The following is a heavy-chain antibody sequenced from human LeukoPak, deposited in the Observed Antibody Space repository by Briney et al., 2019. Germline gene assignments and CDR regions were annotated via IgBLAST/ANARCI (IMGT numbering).Heavy chain of an antibody. Sequence: SETLSLTCTVSGGSISSGGYYWSWIRQHPGKGLEWIGYIYYSGSTYYNPSLKSRVTISVDTSKNQFSLKLSSVTAADTAVYYCARYDFWRGSFDYWGQGTLVTVSS. CDR1: GGSISSGGYY. CDR3: ARYDFWRGSFDY. J-gene: IGHJ4*02. D-gene: IGHD3-3*01. CDR2: IYYSGST. V-gene: IGHV4-31*03.